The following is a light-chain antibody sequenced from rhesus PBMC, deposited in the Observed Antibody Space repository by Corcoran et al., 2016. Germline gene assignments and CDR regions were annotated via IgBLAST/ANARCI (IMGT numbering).Light chain of an antibody. CDR1: LGISSW. J-gene: IGKJ2*01. CDR2: AAT. V-gene: IGKV1-19*01. CDR3: QQYGGLAFS. Sequence: DIQMTQSPSSQFAPVGDKVTTTCHASLGISSWSAWYQQQPGTAPTPLIYAATRLQSGVPSRLSGRGTGTDYTLTVSGLQPEDLTTYCCQQYGGLAFSFGQGTKV.